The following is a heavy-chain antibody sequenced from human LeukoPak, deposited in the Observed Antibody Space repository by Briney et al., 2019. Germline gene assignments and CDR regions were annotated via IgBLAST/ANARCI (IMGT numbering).Heavy chain of an antibody. CDR1: RGTFSSYA. CDR2: IIPIFGTA. CDR3: ARSGSHYYYYYYMDV. D-gene: IGHD1-26*01. J-gene: IGHJ6*03. V-gene: IGHV1-69*05. Sequence: SVKVSCKASRGTFSSYAISWVRQAPGQGLEWVGGIIPIFGTANYAQKFQGRVTITTDESTSTAYMELSSLRSEDTAVYYCARSGSHYYYYYYMDVWGKGPTVTVSS.